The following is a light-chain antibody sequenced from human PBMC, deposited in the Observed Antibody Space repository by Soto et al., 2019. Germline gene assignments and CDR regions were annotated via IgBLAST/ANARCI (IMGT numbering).Light chain of an antibody. CDR1: SSDVGCYKY. CDR2: DVN. CDR3: SSYTSNDTRV. V-gene: IGLV2-14*01. J-gene: IGLJ2*01. Sequence: QSALTQPASVSGSPGQSITISCTGSSSDVGCYKYVSWYQQDPGKAPKLMIYDVNNRPSGVSSRFSGSKSGNTASLTISGLQAEDEADYYCSSYTSNDTRVFGGGTKLTVL.